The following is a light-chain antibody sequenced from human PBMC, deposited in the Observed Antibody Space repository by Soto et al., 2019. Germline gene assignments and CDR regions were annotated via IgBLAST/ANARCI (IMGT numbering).Light chain of an antibody. CDR1: SSDVGGYNF. Sequence: QSALTQPPSASGSPGQSVTISCTGTSSDVGGYNFVSWYQQYPGKVPKLITYEVNKRPSGVPDRFSGSKSGNTASLTVSGLQADDEADYYCTSYAGGNNVFGTGTKVTVL. V-gene: IGLV2-8*01. CDR2: EVN. CDR3: TSYAGGNNV. J-gene: IGLJ1*01.